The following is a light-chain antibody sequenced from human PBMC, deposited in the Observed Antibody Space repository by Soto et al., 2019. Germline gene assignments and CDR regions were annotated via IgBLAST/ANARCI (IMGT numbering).Light chain of an antibody. CDR3: QQYNNWPRIT. J-gene: IGKJ5*01. V-gene: IGKV3D-15*01. Sequence: EVVLTQSPVTLSLSPGERATLSCRASQSVSSSHLAWYQQKPGQAPRLLIYGASSRATGIPDRFSGSGSGTEFTLTISSLQSEDFAVYYCQQYNNWPRITFGQGTRLEIK. CDR1: QSVSSSH. CDR2: GAS.